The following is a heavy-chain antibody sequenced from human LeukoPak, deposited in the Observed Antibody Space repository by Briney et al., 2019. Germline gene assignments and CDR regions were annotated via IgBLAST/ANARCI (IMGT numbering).Heavy chain of an antibody. J-gene: IGHJ4*02. Sequence: GGSLRLSCAASGFTFSSYAMSWVRQAPGKGLEWVSSISGSGGSTYYAHSVKGRFTISRDNSKNTLYLQMNSLRAEDTAVYYCARGVELLWFGEYFNYWGQGTLVTVSS. CDR1: GFTFSSYA. V-gene: IGHV3-23*01. D-gene: IGHD3-10*01. CDR2: ISGSGGST. CDR3: ARGVELLWFGEYFNY.